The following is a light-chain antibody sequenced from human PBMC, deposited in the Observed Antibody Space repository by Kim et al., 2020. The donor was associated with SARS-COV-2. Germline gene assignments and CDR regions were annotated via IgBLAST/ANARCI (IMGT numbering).Light chain of an antibody. CDR2: GKN. CDR1: SLRSDY. Sequence: ALGQTVRITCQGDSLRSDYASWYQQKQGQSPVRVIYGKNNRPSGIPDRFSGSSSGNTASLTITGAQAEDEADYYCNSRDSSGNHWVFGGGTQLTVL. V-gene: IGLV3-19*01. J-gene: IGLJ3*02. CDR3: NSRDSSGNHWV.